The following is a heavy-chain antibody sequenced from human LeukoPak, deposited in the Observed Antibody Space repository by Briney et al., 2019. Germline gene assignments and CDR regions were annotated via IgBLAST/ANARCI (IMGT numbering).Heavy chain of an antibody. CDR2: IYYNGTT. CDR3: ARAKFVVRGVNY. CDR1: GGSISSNNYY. J-gene: IGHJ4*02. V-gene: IGHV4-30-4*01. D-gene: IGHD3-10*01. Sequence: PSETLSLTCSVSGGSISSNNYYWSWIRQPPGKGLEWLGYIYYNGTTYYKPSLRSRVTISVDTSKNQFSLKLNSVTAADTAVYYCARAKFVVRGVNYWGQGTLVTVSS.